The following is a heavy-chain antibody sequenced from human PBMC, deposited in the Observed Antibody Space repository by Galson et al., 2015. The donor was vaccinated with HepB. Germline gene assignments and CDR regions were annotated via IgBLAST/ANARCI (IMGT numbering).Heavy chain of an antibody. CDR1: GGSISNYY. D-gene: IGHD2-15*01. CDR3: ARHFCSGDKCYHFDN. J-gene: IGHJ4*02. V-gene: IGHV4-59*08. CDR2: IHYSGTT. Sequence: ETLSLTCAVYGGSISNYYWSWIRQPPGRGLEWIGNIHYSGTTSYSPSLKSRITISIDTSKNQFSLKLNSVTAADTAVYYCARHFCSGDKCYHFDNWGQGTLVTGSS.